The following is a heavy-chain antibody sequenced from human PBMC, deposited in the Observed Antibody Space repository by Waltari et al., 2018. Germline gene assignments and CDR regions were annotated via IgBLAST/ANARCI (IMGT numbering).Heavy chain of an antibody. CDR3: ARARRTNYYDGNGYYSLDFDS. V-gene: IGHV3-23*04. J-gene: IGHJ4*02. D-gene: IGHD3-22*01. CDR1: GFTFSSYA. Sequence: EVHLVESGGGLVQPGGSLGLSCAASGFTFSSYAMSWVRQAPGEGLEWVSGISGSGDNTYYANPVKCRFTISRDNSKNTLYLLMNSLRAEDTAVYYCARARRTNYYDGNGYYSLDFDSWGQGTLVTVSS. CDR2: ISGSGDNT.